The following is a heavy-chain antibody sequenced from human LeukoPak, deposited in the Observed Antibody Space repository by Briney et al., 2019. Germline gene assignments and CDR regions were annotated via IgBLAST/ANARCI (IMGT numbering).Heavy chain of an antibody. D-gene: IGHD6-13*01. Sequence: PSETLSLTCAVYGGSFSGYYWSWIRQPPGKGLEWIGEINHSGSTNYNPSLKSRVTISVDTSKNQFSLKLSSVTAADTAVYYCARAAAADIFDYWGQGTLVTVSS. CDR3: ARAAAADIFDY. J-gene: IGHJ4*02. V-gene: IGHV4-34*01. CDR1: GGSFSGYY. CDR2: INHSGST.